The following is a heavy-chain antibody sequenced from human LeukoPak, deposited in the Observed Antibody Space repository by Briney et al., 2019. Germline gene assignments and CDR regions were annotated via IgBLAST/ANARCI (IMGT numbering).Heavy chain of an antibody. D-gene: IGHD5-18*01. Sequence: SETLSLTCAVSGGSISSSSAYWGWIRQPPGKGLEWIGSIYYSKNTYYNPSLKSRVTISADTSKNQFSLTLGSVSATDTAVYYCVSPRGFSYGYFDYWGQGTLVTVSS. V-gene: IGHV4-39*01. CDR2: IYYSKNT. CDR3: VSPRGFSYGYFDY. CDR1: GGSISSSSAY. J-gene: IGHJ4*02.